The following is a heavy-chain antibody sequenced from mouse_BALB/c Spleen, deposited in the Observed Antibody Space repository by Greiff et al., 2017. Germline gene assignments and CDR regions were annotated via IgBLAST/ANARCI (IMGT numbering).Heavy chain of an antibody. V-gene: IGHV3-2*02. Sequence: EVQLQESGPGLVKPSQSLSLTCTVTGYSITSDYAWNWIRQFPGNKLEWMGYISYSGSTSYNPSLKSRISITRDTSKNQFFLQLNSVTTEDTATYYCARERGYDSAWFAYWGQGTLVTVSA. D-gene: IGHD2-4*01. CDR3: ARERGYDSAWFAY. CDR1: GYSITSDYA. J-gene: IGHJ3*01. CDR2: ISYSGST.